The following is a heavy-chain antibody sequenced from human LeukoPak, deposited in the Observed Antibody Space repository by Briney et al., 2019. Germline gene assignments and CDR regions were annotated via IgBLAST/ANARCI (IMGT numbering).Heavy chain of an antibody. J-gene: IGHJ5*01. CDR2: ITSNGSQT. CDR3: TRAIRATGTDS. D-gene: IGHD6-13*01. V-gene: IGHV3-21*01. Sequence: GGSLRLSCVGSGFTFSRSSMNWVRQAPGKGLEWVSSITSNGSQTYYADALKGRFIISRDNVKSSLYLQMSSLRAEDTAVYYCTRAIRATGTDSWGQGTLVTVSS. CDR1: GFTFSRSS.